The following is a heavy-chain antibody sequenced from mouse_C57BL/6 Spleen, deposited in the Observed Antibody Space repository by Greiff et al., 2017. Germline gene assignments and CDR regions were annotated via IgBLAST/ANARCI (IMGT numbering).Heavy chain of an antibody. J-gene: IGHJ1*03. V-gene: IGHV1-52*01. D-gene: IGHD1-1*01. CDR2: IDPSDSET. Sequence: QVQLQQPGAELVRPGSSVKLSCKASGYTFTSYWIHWVKQRPIQGLEWIGNIDPSDSETHYNQKFKDKATLTVDKSSSTAYMQLSSLTSEDSAVYYCARGPYYYGTWYFDVWGTGTTVTVSS. CDR1: GYTFTSYW. CDR3: ARGPYYYGTWYFDV.